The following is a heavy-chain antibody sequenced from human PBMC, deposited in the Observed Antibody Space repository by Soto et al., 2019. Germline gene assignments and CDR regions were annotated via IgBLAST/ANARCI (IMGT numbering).Heavy chain of an antibody. CDR1: GDSISGSHW. V-gene: IGHV4-4*02. CDR3: ARYSAASGTYYFDY. D-gene: IGHD6-13*01. J-gene: IGHJ4*01. CDR2: THHFRGT. Sequence: PSETLSLTCAVSGDSISGSHWWSWVRRPPGKGLEFIGATHHFRGTNYNPSLRGRVTLSLDTSKNQLSLILYSVTAADTGVYYCARYSAASGTYYFDYWGPGTLVTVSS.